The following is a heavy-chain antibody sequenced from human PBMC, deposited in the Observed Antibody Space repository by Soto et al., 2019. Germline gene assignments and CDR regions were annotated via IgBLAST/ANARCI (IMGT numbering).Heavy chain of an antibody. V-gene: IGHV1-18*01. CDR2: ISAYNGNT. J-gene: IGHJ3*02. CDR3: ARGGGTGYCSSTSCRQDYDAFDI. Sequence: ASVKVSCKASGYTFTIYGISWVLQAPGQGLEWMGWISAYNGNTNYAQKLQGRVTMTTDTSTSTAYMELRSLRSDDTAVYYCARGGGTGYCSSTSCRQDYDAFDIWGQGTMVTVSS. CDR1: GYTFTIYG. D-gene: IGHD2-2*01.